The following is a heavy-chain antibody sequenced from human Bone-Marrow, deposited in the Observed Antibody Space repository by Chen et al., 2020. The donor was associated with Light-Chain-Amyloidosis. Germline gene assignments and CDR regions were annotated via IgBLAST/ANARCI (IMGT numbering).Heavy chain of an antibody. CDR2: ISYDGGTV. CDR1: GFTLRYYA. V-gene: IGHV3-30-3*01. J-gene: IGHJ6*02. CDR3: ARDRKLEPYYYYGMDV. Sequence: QLQVVESGGGVVQPGRSLSLSCAASGFTLRYYAVHWVRQAPGKGLDWVGXISYDGGTVYYGDSVKGRFTVSRDNSKNTVFLEMNSLRPEDTAVYYCARDRKLEPYYYYGMDVWGLGTTVTVSS.